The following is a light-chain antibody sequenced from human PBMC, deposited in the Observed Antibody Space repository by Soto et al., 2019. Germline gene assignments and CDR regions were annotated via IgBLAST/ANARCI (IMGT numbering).Light chain of an antibody. Sequence: SVLTQPPSASGSPGQSVATSCTGTSSDVGGYNYVSWYQQHPGKAPKLMIYEVNKRPSGVPDRFSGSKSGNTASLTVSGLQAEDEADYYCSSYAGSSNVFGTGTKVTVL. V-gene: IGLV2-8*01. CDR1: SSDVGGYNY. CDR2: EVN. CDR3: SSYAGSSNV. J-gene: IGLJ1*01.